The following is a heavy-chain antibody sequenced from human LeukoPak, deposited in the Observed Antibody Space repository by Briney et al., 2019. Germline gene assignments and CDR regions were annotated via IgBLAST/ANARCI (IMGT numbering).Heavy chain of an antibody. D-gene: IGHD3-22*01. CDR1: GGTFSSYA. CDR3: ARDRVAYYYDSSGYNDAFDI. V-gene: IGHV1-69*13. Sequence: GASVKVSCKASGGTFSSYAISWVRQAPGQGLEWMGGIIPIFGTANYAQKFQGRVTITADESTSTAYMELSSLRSEDTAVYYCARDRVAYYYDSSGYNDAFDIWGRGTMVTVSS. CDR2: IIPIFGTA. J-gene: IGHJ3*02.